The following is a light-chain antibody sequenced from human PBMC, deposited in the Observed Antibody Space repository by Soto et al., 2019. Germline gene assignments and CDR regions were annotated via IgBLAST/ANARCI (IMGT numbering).Light chain of an antibody. CDR2: AAS. J-gene: IGKJ2*01. Sequence: DIQMTQSPSSVSASVGDRVIITCRASQSIAMYLNWYQQKPGKAPKLLIYAASSSQSGVPSRFSGSGSGTDFTLTISSLHPEDSATYYCQQSYNTPRAFGQGTKLEIK. CDR3: QQSYNTPRA. CDR1: QSIAMY. V-gene: IGKV1-39*01.